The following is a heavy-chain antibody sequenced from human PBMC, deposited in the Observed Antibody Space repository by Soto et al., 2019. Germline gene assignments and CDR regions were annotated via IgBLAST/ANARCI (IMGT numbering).Heavy chain of an antibody. CDR1: GFSLSTSGVG. V-gene: IGHV2-5*02. CDR2: IYWDDDK. CDR3: AHLGCSGGSCYPDY. J-gene: IGHJ4*02. Sequence: QITLKESGPTLVKPTQTLTLTCTFSGFSLSTSGVGVGWIRQPPGKALEWLALIYWDDDKRYSPSLKSRLTIPKDTSTNQVVLTMTNMDPVDTATYYCAHLGCSGGSCYPDYWGQGTLVTVSS. D-gene: IGHD2-15*01.